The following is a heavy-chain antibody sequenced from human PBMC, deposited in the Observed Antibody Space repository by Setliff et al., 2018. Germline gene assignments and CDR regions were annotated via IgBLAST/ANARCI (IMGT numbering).Heavy chain of an antibody. CDR3: ARHPSSGSYYGGSIFYFDD. J-gene: IGHJ4*02. Sequence: SETLSLTCTVSGGSISNYYWSWIRQPPGKGLEWIGYIYYSGSTNSIPSLKSRVTISVDTSKNQFSLKLSFVTAADTAVYYCARHPSSGSYYGGSIFYFDDWGPGILVTVSS. CDR2: IYYSGST. D-gene: IGHD1-26*01. CDR1: GGSISNYY. V-gene: IGHV4-59*08.